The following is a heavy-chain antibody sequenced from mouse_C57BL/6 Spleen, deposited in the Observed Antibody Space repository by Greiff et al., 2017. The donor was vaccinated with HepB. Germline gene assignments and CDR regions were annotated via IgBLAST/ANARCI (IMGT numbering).Heavy chain of an antibody. Sequence: EVRLVESGGGLVKPGGSLKLSCAASGFTFSSYAMSWVRQTPEKRLEWVATISDGGSYTYYPDNVKGRFTISRDNAKNNLYLQMSHLKSEDTAMYYCAREDSSGYPWFAYWGQGTLVTVSA. V-gene: IGHV5-4*01. D-gene: IGHD3-2*02. J-gene: IGHJ3*01. CDR3: AREDSSGYPWFAY. CDR2: ISDGGSYT. CDR1: GFTFSSYA.